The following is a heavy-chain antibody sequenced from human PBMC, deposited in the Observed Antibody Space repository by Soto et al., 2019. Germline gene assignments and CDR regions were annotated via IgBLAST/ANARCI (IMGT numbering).Heavy chain of an antibody. J-gene: IGHJ6*02. CDR2: INPDTGST. V-gene: IGHV1-46*01. Sequence: QVQLVQSGAEVKKPGALVKISCKASGYTFTTYYLHWVRQAPGQGLEWMGIINPDTGSTSSAQNFRGRVSVTRDTSTSTVYMELYSLSSEDTAVYYCARDPNFSLTFHYYGMDVWGQGTTVTVSS. CDR3: ARDPNFSLTFHYYGMDV. CDR1: GYTFTTYY.